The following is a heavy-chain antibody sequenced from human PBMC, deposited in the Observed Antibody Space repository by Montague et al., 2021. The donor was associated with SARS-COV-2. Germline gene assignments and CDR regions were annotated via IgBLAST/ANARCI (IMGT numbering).Heavy chain of an antibody. Sequence: SETLSLTCTVSGASISSYYWSWIRQPPGKGLEWIGYIYYSGSTNYNPSLKSRVTISVDTSKNQFSLKLSSVTAADTAVYYCARDSHYYDSSGHFDYWGQGTLVTVSS. D-gene: IGHD3-22*01. CDR3: ARDSHYYDSSGHFDY. CDR2: IYYSGST. V-gene: IGHV4-59*13. J-gene: IGHJ4*02. CDR1: GASISSYY.